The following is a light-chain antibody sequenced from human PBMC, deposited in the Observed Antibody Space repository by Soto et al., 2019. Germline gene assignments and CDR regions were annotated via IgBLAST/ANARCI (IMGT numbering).Light chain of an antibody. CDR2: DAY. CDR1: QSVDRY. J-gene: IGKJ2*02. CDR3: QQRVKWPST. Sequence: EVVLTQSPDTLSLSPGETATLSCRASQSVDRYVAWYQQKVGQAPRLLIYDAYTRATCVGARFTGSGSATDFSLTTPSLGPEDFAVYFCQQRVKWPSTFGPGTKVEMK. V-gene: IGKV3-11*01.